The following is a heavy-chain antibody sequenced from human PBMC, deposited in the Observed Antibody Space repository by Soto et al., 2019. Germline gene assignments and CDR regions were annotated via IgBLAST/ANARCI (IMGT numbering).Heavy chain of an antibody. Sequence: XGSLRLSCAASGFTFSDYYMSWIRQAPGKGLEWVSYISYSGSTIYYADSVKGRFTISRDNAKNTLYLQMNSLRAEDTAVYYCARDKYCGGDCYSNWFDHSGQGTLATVSS. CDR3: ARDKYCGGDCYSNWFDH. CDR2: ISYSGSTI. J-gene: IGHJ5*02. D-gene: IGHD2-21*02. CDR1: GFTFSDYY. V-gene: IGHV3-11*04.